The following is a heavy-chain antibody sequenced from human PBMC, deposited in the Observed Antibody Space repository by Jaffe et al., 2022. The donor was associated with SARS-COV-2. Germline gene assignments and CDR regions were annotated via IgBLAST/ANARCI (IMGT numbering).Heavy chain of an antibody. V-gene: IGHV3-30*18. Sequence: QVQLVESGGGVVQPGRSLRLSCAASGFTFSSYGMHWVRQAPGKGLEWVAVISYDESKKYYADSVKGRFTISRDYSTNTMYLQMNSLRAEDTAVYFCAKEGYSNSLLGYYYGMDVWGQGTTVTVSS. CDR2: ISYDESKK. D-gene: IGHD4-4*01. J-gene: IGHJ6*02. CDR1: GFTFSSYG. CDR3: AKEGYSNSLLGYYYGMDV.